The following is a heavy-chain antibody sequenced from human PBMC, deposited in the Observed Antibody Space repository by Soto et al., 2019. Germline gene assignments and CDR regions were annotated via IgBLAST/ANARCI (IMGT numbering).Heavy chain of an antibody. J-gene: IGHJ4*02. CDR2: IGPESGAT. CDR1: GYTFTGHY. CDR3: GRGRSGQIVVFY. D-gene: IGHD1-26*01. V-gene: IGHV1-2*04. Sequence: QVQLVQSGAEVKKPGASVKVSCKASGYTFTGHYIHWVRQAPEQGPEWMGEIGPESGATRYAQKFKGWVTMTRDMSITTGYMELNTLSPDDTAVYYCGRGRSGQIVVFYWGQGTPVTVSS.